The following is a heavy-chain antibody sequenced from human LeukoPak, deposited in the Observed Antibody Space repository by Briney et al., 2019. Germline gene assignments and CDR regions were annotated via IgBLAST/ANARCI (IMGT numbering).Heavy chain of an antibody. CDR1: GFTFSSYA. V-gene: IGHV3-23*01. Sequence: QAGGSLRLSCAASGFTFSSYAMSGVRQAPGKGLEWVSAISGSGGSTYYADSVKGRFTISRDNSKNTLYLQMSSLRAEDTAVYYSAKSGVAGTFWGQGTLVTLSS. CDR3: AKSGVAGTF. J-gene: IGHJ4*02. CDR2: ISGSGGST. D-gene: IGHD6-19*01.